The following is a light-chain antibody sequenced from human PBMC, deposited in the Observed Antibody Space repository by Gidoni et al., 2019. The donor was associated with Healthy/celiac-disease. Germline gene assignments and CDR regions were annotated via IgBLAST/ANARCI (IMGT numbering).Light chain of an antibody. CDR3: QQRSSWPPN. CDR1: QSVSSY. J-gene: IGKJ5*01. CDR2: DAS. V-gene: IGKV3-11*01. Sequence: ETVVTQSPATLSLSPGERATLSCRASQSVSSYLAWYQQKPGQAPRLLIYDASNRATGIPARFSGSGSGTDFTLTISSLEPEDFAVYYCQQRSSWPPNFXQXTRLEIK.